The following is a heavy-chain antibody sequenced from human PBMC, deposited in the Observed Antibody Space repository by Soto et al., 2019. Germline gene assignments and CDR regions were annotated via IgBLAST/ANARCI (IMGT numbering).Heavy chain of an antibody. CDR3: ARGSEYCSGGSCYAWDAYLDP. V-gene: IGHV4-59*01. J-gene: IGHJ5*02. Sequence: QVQLQESGPGLVKPSETLSLTCTVSGGSISSYYWSWIRQPPRKGLERIGYIYYGGSSKYNPCLMSRVSISVPTSKTQFSLKLSSVTAADTAVYYCARGSEYCSGGSCYAWDAYLDPWGQGTLVTVSS. CDR1: GGSISSYY. D-gene: IGHD2-15*01. CDR2: IYYGGSS.